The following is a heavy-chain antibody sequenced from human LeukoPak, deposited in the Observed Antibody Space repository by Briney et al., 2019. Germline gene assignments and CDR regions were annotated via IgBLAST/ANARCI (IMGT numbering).Heavy chain of an antibody. CDR3: ANGQGDSSSWVPVDY. V-gene: IGHV3-9*01. J-gene: IGHJ4*02. CDR1: GFTFDDYA. CDR2: ISWNSGSI. D-gene: IGHD6-13*01. Sequence: AGGSLRLSCAASGFTFDDYAMHWVRQAPGKGLEWVSGISWNSGSIGYADSVKGRFTISRDNAKNSLYLQMNSLRAEDTALYYCANGQGDSSSWVPVDYWGQGTLVTVSS.